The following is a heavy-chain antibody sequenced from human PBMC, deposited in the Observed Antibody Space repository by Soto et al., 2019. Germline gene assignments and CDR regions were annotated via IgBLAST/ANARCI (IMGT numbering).Heavy chain of an antibody. J-gene: IGHJ4*02. Sequence: QVQLVESGGGVFQPGRSLRLSGAASGFTFSSYARHWFGQAPGKGLEWVAVISYDGSNKYYADSVKGRFTISRDNSKNTLYLQMNSLRAEDTAVYYCARDGPYSYGTFDYWGQGTLVTVSS. CDR1: GFTFSSYA. CDR2: ISYDGSNK. V-gene: IGHV3-30-3*01. CDR3: ARDGPYSYGTFDY. D-gene: IGHD5-18*01.